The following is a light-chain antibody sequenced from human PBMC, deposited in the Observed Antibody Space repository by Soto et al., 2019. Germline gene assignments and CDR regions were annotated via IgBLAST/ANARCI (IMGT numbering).Light chain of an antibody. V-gene: IGKV3-15*01. J-gene: IGKJ5*01. CDR3: QQRSNWPIT. Sequence: EIVMTQSPATLSVSPGEGATLSCMASQSVSSKLAWYQQKPGQAPRLLIYGASTRATGIPARFSGSGSGTDFTLTISSLEPEDFAVYYCQQRSNWPITFGQGTRLEIK. CDR1: QSVSSK. CDR2: GAS.